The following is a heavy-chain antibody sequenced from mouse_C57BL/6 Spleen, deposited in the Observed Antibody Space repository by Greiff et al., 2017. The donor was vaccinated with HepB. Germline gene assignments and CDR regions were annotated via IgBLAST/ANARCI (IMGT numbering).Heavy chain of an antibody. V-gene: IGHV1-76*01. CDR3: AREGPWFAY. CDR2: IYPGSGNT. D-gene: IGHD3-3*01. Sequence: VKLMESGAELVRPGASVKLSCKASGYTFTDYYINWVKQRPGQGLEWIARIYPGSGNTYYNEKFKGKATLTAEKSSSTAYMQLSSLTSEDSAVYFCAREGPWFAYWGQGTLVTVSA. J-gene: IGHJ3*01. CDR1: GYTFTDYY.